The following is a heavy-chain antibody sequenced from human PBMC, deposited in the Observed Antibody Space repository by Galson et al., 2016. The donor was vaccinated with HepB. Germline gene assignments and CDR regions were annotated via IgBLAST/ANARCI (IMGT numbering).Heavy chain of an antibody. CDR2: ISSSSRYI. V-gene: IGHV3-21*01. D-gene: IGHD4-17*01. J-gene: IGHJ4*02. Sequence: SLRLSCAASGFSFSTHSMDWVRQAPGKGLEWVSYISSSSRYISYADSVKGRFTISRDNAKNSLYLQLNSLRAEDTAVYYCAREPHDFGDYGVDYWGQGTLVTVSS. CDR3: AREPHDFGDYGVDY. CDR1: GFSFSTHS.